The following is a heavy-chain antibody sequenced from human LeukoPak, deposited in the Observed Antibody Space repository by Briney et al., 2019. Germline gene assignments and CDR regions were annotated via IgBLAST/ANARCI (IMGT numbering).Heavy chain of an antibody. CDR1: GYSISSGYY. D-gene: IGHD5-24*01. V-gene: IGHV4-38-2*02. Sequence: PSETLSLTCTVSGYSISSGYYWGWIRQPPGKGLEWIGSIYHSGSTYYNPSLKSRVTISVDTSKNQFSLKLSSVTAADTAVYYCARGYKGTPFDYWGQGTLVTVSS. J-gene: IGHJ4*02. CDR2: IYHSGST. CDR3: ARGYKGTPFDY.